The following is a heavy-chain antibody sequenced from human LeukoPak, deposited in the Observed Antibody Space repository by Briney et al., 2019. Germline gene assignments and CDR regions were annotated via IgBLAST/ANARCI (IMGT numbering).Heavy chain of an antibody. CDR3: ARVGILTGSYYYMDA. J-gene: IGHJ6*03. D-gene: IGHD3-9*01. Sequence: PSETLSLTCTVSGGSISSYYWSWIRQPPGKGLEWIGYIYYSGSTNYNPSLKSRVTISVDTSKNQFSLKLSSVTAADTAVYYCARVGILTGSYYYMDAWGKGPRSPSP. V-gene: IGHV4-59*01. CDR2: IYYSGST. CDR1: GGSISSYY.